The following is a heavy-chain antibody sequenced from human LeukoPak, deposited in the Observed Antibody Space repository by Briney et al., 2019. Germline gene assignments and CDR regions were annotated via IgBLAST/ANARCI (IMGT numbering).Heavy chain of an antibody. D-gene: IGHD5-18*01. J-gene: IGHJ4*02. CDR3: ARARYNYGDSDY. CDR1: GYSISSGYY. Sequence: SETLSLTCDVSGYSISSGYYWGWIRQPPGKGLEWIGTIYHNGNTYYNPSLNSRATISVDASRNQFSLELSSVTAADAAVFYCARARYNYGDSDYWGQGTLVTVSS. CDR2: IYHNGNT. V-gene: IGHV4-38-2*01.